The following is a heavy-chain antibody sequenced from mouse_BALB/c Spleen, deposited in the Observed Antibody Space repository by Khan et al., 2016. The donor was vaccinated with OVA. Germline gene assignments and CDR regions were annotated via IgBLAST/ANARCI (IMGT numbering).Heavy chain of an antibody. Sequence: EVQLQESGPDLVKPSQSLSLTCTVTGYSITSGYSWHWIRQFPGNKLEWMGYIHYSGTTNYNPSLKSRISITRDTSKNQFFLQLNSVTTEDTATYCCARTGTTVVPWWYFDVWGAGTTVTVSS. V-gene: IGHV3-1*02. CDR1: GYSITSGYS. CDR3: ARTGTTVVPWWYFDV. D-gene: IGHD1-1*01. J-gene: IGHJ1*01. CDR2: IHYSGTT.